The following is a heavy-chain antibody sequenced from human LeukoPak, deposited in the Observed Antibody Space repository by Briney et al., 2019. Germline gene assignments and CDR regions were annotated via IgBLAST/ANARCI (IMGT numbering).Heavy chain of an antibody. V-gene: IGHV3-30*02. J-gene: IGHJ6*03. D-gene: IGHD3-10*01. CDR1: GFTFSTYG. CDR2: IQYDGSNK. Sequence: GGSLRLSCTASGFTFSTYGMHWVRQAPGKGLEWVAFIQYDGSNKYYADSVKGRFTISRDNSKNTLYLQMNSLRAEDTAVYYCAKDREISYYYYYMDVWGKGTTVTISS. CDR3: AKDREISYYYYYMDV.